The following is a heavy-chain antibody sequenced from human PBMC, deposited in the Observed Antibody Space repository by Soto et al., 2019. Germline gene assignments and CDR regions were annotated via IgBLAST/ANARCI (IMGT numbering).Heavy chain of an antibody. J-gene: IGHJ4*02. CDR3: ARIAAAGHFDY. CDR1: GFTVSSNY. D-gene: IGHD6-13*01. CDR2: IYSGGST. Sequence: PGGSLRLSCAASGFTVSSNYMSWVRQAPGKGLEWVSVIYSGGSTYYADSVKGRFTISRDNSKNTLYLQMNSLRAEDTAVYYRARIAAAGHFDYWGQGTLVTVSS. V-gene: IGHV3-53*01.